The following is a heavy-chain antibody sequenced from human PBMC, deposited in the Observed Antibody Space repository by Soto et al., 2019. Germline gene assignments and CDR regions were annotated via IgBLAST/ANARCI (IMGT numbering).Heavy chain of an antibody. CDR2: VSYDGTSK. J-gene: IGHJ6*02. D-gene: IGHD2-8*01. Sequence: PGGSLRLSCAASGFTFRTYAMHWVRQAPGNGLEWVAIVSYDGTSKYYADSVKGRFTISRDNSKNTLFLQMDSLSAEDTAVYHCARDDIVLLGYSIAPYGLDVWGQGTTVTVSS. V-gene: IGHV3-30-3*01. CDR3: ARDDIVLLGYSIAPYGLDV. CDR1: GFTFRTYA.